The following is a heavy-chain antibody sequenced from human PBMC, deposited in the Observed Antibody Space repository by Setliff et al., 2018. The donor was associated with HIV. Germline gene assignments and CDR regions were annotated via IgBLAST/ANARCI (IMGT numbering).Heavy chain of an antibody. J-gene: IGHJ6*02. Sequence: ASVKVSCKASGYTFTSCDINWVRQATGQGLEWMGWMNPNSGNTGYAQKFRGRVTMTRNTSISTAYMELSSLRSEDTAVYYCARDFPSPDYSSSWAHLYYHYGMDVWGQGTTVTVSS. CDR3: ARDFPSPDYSSSWAHLYYHYGMDV. CDR1: GYTFTSCD. V-gene: IGHV1-8*02. CDR2: MNPNSGNT. D-gene: IGHD6-13*01.